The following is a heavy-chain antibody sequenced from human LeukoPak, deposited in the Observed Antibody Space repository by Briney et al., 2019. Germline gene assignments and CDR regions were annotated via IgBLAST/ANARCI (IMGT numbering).Heavy chain of an antibody. CDR2: ISYSGST. CDR3: ARDGEGDEGWDY. CDR1: GVSIVRHY. V-gene: IGHV4-59*11. J-gene: IGHJ4*02. Sequence: SETLSLTCTVSGVSIVRHYWIWIRQPPGKGLEWIGHISYSGSTNYNPSLERRITISVDTSKNQSFLRLSSVPAADTAVYYCARDGEGDEGWDYWGQGTLVTVSS. D-gene: IGHD2-15*01.